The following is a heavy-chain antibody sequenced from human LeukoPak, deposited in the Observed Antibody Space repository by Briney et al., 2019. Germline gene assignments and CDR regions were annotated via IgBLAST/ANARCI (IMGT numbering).Heavy chain of an antibody. Sequence: QSGGSLRLSCAASGFTFSNYAMSWVRQAPGKGLEWVSGISGSGGSTYYADFVKGRFTISRDNSKNTLYLQMNSLTDEDTAVYYCAKKWGVGTTTLDYFDYWGQGTLVTVSS. CDR2: ISGSGGST. V-gene: IGHV3-23*01. J-gene: IGHJ4*02. CDR1: GFTFSNYA. CDR3: AKKWGVGTTTLDYFDY. D-gene: IGHD1-26*01.